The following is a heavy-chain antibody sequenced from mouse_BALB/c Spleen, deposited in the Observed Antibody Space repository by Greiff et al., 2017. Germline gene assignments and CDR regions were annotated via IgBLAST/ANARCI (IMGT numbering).Heavy chain of an antibody. CDR2: IDTSDSYT. V-gene: IGHV1-69*01. J-gene: IGHJ3*01. D-gene: IGHD3-1*01. CDR1: GYTFTDYW. Sequence: VQLQQPGAELVMPGASVKMSCKASGYTFTDYWMHWVKQRPGQGLEWIGAIDTSDSYTSYNQKFKGKATLTVDESSSTAYMQLSSLTSEDSAVYYCARSSSSGFAYWGQGTLVTVSA. CDR3: ARSSSSGFAY.